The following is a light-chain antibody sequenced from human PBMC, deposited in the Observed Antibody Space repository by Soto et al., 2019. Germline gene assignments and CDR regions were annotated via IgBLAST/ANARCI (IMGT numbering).Light chain of an antibody. CDR2: AAS. Sequence: DIQMTQSPSSVSASVGDRVIITCRASQDISSWLAWYQQKAGEAPKLLIFAASRLHSGVPSRFSGSVSGTDFTLTITNLQPEDFATYYCQQADSFPLTFGGETKVEIK. CDR3: QQADSFPLT. CDR1: QDISSW. J-gene: IGKJ4*01. V-gene: IGKV1D-12*01.